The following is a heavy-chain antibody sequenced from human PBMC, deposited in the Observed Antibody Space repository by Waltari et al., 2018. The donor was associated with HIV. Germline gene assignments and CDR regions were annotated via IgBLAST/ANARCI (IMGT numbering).Heavy chain of an antibody. CDR1: GGSFSGYY. CDR2: INHSGST. V-gene: IGHV4-34*01. D-gene: IGHD2-15*01. Sequence: QVQLQQWGAGLLKPSETLSLTCAVYGGSFSGYYWSWIRQPPGKGLEWIGEINHSGSTNYNPSLKSRVTISVDTSKNQFSLKLSSVTAADTAVYYCARPLTRGSGGSPNDAFDIWGQGTMVTVSS. J-gene: IGHJ3*02. CDR3: ARPLTRGSGGSPNDAFDI.